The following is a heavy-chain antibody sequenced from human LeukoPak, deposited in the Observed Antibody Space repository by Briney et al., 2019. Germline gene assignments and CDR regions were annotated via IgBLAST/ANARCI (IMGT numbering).Heavy chain of an antibody. D-gene: IGHD6-19*01. CDR2: IYSGGST. V-gene: IGHV3-53*01. J-gene: IGHJ4*02. Sequence: GGSLRLSCAASGFSVSSNYMSWVRQAPGKGLEWVSVIYSGGSTDYADSVKGRFTFSRDNSKNTLFLQMNSVRADDTAVYYCAGSSALYSTGWTYWGQGTLVTVSS. CDR1: GFSVSSNY. CDR3: AGSSALYSTGWTY.